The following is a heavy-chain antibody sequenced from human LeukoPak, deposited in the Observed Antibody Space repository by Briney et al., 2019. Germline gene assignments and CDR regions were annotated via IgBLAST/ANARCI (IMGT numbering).Heavy chain of an antibody. CDR2: TYYRYRWYS. Sequence: SQTLSLTCAISGDSVSSITAAWNSIRQSPSRCLEWLRRTYYRYRWYSDFAEYVKSRITIDPDTSKNQFSLQLNSVTPDDTAVYFCARGQTYSGRIFDYWGQGTLVTVSS. CDR3: ARGQTYSGRIFDY. D-gene: IGHD1-26*01. J-gene: IGHJ4*02. CDR1: GDSVSSITAA. V-gene: IGHV6-1*01.